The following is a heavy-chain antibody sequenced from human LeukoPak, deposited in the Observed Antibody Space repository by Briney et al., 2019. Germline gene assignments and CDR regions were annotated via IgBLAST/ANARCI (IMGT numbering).Heavy chain of an antibody. J-gene: IGHJ1*01. CDR2: IKSDGST. V-gene: IGHV3-74*01. CDR1: GFTFSSYW. CDR3: ARAPSEIGGYYPEYFRH. D-gene: IGHD3-22*01. Sequence: GGSLRLSCAASGFTFSSYWMHWVRQAPGKGLVWVSLIKSDGSTKYADSVKGRFTISRDNAKNTVSLQMNSLRAEDTGVYYCARAPSEIGGYYPEYFRHWGQGTLVTVSS.